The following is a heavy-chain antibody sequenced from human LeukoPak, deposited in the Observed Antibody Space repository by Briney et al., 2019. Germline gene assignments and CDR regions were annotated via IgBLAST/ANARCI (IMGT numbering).Heavy chain of an antibody. V-gene: IGHV3-30-3*01. CDR2: ISSDGSNK. CDR3: ARSDYDILTGYYDGFDY. D-gene: IGHD3-9*01. J-gene: IGHJ4*02. Sequence: GGSLRLSCAASGFTFSSYAMHWVRQAPGRGLEWVAFISSDGSNKYSADSVKGRFTISRDNSKNTLYLQMNSLRAEDTAVYYCARSDYDILTGYYDGFDYWGQGTLVTVSS. CDR1: GFTFSSYA.